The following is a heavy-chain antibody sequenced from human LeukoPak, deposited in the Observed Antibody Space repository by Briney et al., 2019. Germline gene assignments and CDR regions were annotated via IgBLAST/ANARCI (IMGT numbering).Heavy chain of an antibody. Sequence: GGFLRLSCAASGFTFSNYWMAWVRQAPGKGPEWVANINLDGSQKYYVDSVKGRFAISRDNAENSLYLQMNSLRAEDTALYYCARKRPNYFDYWGQGTLVTVSS. CDR2: INLDGSQK. J-gene: IGHJ4*02. V-gene: IGHV3-7*01. CDR1: GFTFSNYW. CDR3: ARKRPNYFDY.